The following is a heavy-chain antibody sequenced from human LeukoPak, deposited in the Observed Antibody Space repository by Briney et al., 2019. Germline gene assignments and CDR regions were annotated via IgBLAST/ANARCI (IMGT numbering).Heavy chain of an antibody. CDR2: IYSGDSDT. CDR3: ARTGEAYCSGGSCYSGAFDI. J-gene: IGHJ3*02. CDR1: GYSFTSYW. D-gene: IGHD2-15*01. Sequence: GESLKISCKGSGYSFTSYWIGWVRQMPGKGLEWMGIIYSGDSDTRYSPSFQGQVTISADKSISTAYLQWSSLKASDTAMYYCARTGEAYCSGGSCYSGAFDIWGQGTMVTVSS. V-gene: IGHV5-51*01.